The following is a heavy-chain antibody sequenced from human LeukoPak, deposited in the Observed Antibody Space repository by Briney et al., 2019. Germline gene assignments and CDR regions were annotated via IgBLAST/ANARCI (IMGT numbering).Heavy chain of an antibody. D-gene: IGHD3-16*02. Sequence: PSETLSLTCTVSGGSVSSYYWSWIRQPAGKGLKWIGRIYTSGSTNYNPSLKSRVTMSVDTSKNQFSLKLSSVTAADTAVYYCARDPPVWGSYRYTGGFDYWGQGTLVTVSS. CDR2: IYTSGST. CDR1: GGSVSSYY. J-gene: IGHJ4*02. CDR3: ARDPPVWGSYRYTGGFDY. V-gene: IGHV4-4*07.